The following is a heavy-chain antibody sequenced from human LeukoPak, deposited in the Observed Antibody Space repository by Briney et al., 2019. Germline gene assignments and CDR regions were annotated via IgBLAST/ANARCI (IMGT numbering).Heavy chain of an antibody. Sequence: QSGGSLRLSCAASGFTFSSYSMNWVRQAPGKGLEWVSAISGSGGSTYYADSVKGRFTISRDNSKNTLYLQMNSLRAEDMAVYYCAKAPAPYSGSPYSHLYWDYWGQGTLVTVSS. J-gene: IGHJ4*02. D-gene: IGHD1-26*01. CDR2: ISGSGGST. CDR1: GFTFSSYS. V-gene: IGHV3-23*01. CDR3: AKAPAPYSGSPYSHLYWDY.